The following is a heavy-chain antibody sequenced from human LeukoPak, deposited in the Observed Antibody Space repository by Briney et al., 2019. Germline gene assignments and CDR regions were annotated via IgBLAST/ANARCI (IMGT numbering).Heavy chain of an antibody. Sequence: ASVKVSCKASGGTFSSSVFNWVRQAPGQGLEWTGIINPSDGTTSYAQKFRGRVTLTRDTSTSTVYMELSSLRSEDTAVYYCARAPANKYDSRLSEDYWGQGTLVSVSS. CDR3: ARAPANKYDSRLSEDY. J-gene: IGHJ4*02. CDR1: GGTFSSSV. V-gene: IGHV1-46*01. CDR2: INPSDGTT. D-gene: IGHD3-22*01.